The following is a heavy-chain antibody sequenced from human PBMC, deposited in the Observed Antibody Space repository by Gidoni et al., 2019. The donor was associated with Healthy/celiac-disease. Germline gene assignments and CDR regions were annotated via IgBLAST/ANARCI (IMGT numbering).Heavy chain of an antibody. CDR3: ARAKHTNRRGYFQH. J-gene: IGHJ1*01. CDR1: GGSFSGYY. V-gene: IGHV4-34*01. Sequence: EGLLKPSETLSLTCAVYGGSFSGYYWSWIRQPPGKGLEWIGEINHSGSTNYNPSLKSRVTISVDTSKNQFSLKLSSVTAADTAVYYCARAKHTNRRGYFQHWGQGTLVTVSS. D-gene: IGHD2-2*01. CDR2: INHSGST.